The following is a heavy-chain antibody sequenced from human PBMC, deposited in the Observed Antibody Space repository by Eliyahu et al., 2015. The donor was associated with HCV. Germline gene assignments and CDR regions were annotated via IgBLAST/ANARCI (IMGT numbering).Heavy chain of an antibody. CDR2: ISWSSNYI. V-gene: IGHV3-9*01. J-gene: IGHJ3*02. CDR1: GFTFDEYA. D-gene: IGHD5-24*01. Sequence: EVQLVESGGGLVQPGRSLRLSCAASGFTFDEYAMHWVRQVPGKGLEWVAGISWSSNYIPYADSVKGRFTLSRDNAKNSLYLEMTSLRVEDTALYYCAKVRIGHNGDDAFDIWGQGTMVTVSS. CDR3: AKVRIGHNGDDAFDI.